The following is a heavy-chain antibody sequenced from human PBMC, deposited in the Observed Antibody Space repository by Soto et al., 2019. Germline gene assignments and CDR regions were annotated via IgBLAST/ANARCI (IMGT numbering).Heavy chain of an antibody. J-gene: IGHJ4*02. CDR2: INPNSGGT. CDR3: AREKCSGGSRYANY. Sequence: AXVKVSCMASGYTFTGYYMHWVLQAPGQGLEWMGWINPNSGGTNDAQKFQGWVTMTRDTSISTAYMELSRLRSDDTAVYYCAREKCSGGSRYANYWGQGTLVTVPS. D-gene: IGHD2-15*01. CDR1: GYTFTGYY. V-gene: IGHV1-2*04.